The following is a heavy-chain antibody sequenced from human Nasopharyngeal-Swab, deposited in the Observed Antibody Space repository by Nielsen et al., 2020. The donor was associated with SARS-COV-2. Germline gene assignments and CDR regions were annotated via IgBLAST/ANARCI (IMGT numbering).Heavy chain of an antibody. J-gene: IGHJ4*02. Sequence: ASVKVSCKASGYTFTNYAMHWVRQAPGQRLEWMGWINAGNGNTKYSQMFQGRVTITRDTSTNTAYMELRSLRSDDTAVYYCARDDRITSGSLFDYWGQGTLVTVSS. CDR3: ARDDRITSGSLFDY. CDR1: GYTFTNYA. V-gene: IGHV1-3*01. CDR2: INAGNGNT. D-gene: IGHD6-19*01.